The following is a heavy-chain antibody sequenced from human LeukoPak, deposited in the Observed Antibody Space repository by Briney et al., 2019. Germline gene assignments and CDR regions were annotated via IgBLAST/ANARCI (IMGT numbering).Heavy chain of an antibody. CDR1: GFTFSNAW. CDR2: IKSKSEGGAT. CDR3: VTEYYGSFNY. D-gene: IGHD1-26*01. J-gene: IGHJ4*02. V-gene: IGHV3-15*01. Sequence: PGGSLRLSCAASGFTFSNAWMTWVRQAPGEGLEWVGRIKSKSEGGATDYAAPVKGRFTISRDDSKNTLYLQMNSLIIEGTAVYFCVTEYYGSFNYWGQGTLVTASS.